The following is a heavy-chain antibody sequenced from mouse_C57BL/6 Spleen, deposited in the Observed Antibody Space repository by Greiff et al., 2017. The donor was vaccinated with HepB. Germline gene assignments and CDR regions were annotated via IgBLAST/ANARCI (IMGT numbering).Heavy chain of an antibody. J-gene: IGHJ3*01. Sequence: VQLQQSGPELVKPGASVKISCKASGYAFSSSWMNWVKQRPGKGLEWIGRIYPGDGDTNYNGKFKGKARLTADKSSSTAYMQLSSLTSEDSAVYFCAREEINYDGSSGAWFAYWGQGTLVTVSA. CDR3: AREEINYDGSSGAWFAY. CDR1: GYAFSSSW. V-gene: IGHV1-82*01. D-gene: IGHD1-1*01. CDR2: IYPGDGDT.